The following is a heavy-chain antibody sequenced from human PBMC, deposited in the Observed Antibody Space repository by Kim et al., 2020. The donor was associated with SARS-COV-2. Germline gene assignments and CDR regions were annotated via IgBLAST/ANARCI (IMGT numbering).Heavy chain of an antibody. CDR2: INGNGGTT. Sequence: GGSLRLSCAVSGFNFEDYDMSWVRQAPGKGLEWVSGINGNGGTTDYAESVKGRFTISRDNAKNSLYLQMNRLRAEDTALYLCARDRQLGYYGMDVWGQGTTVTVSS. V-gene: IGHV3-20*01. CDR3: ARDRQLGYYGMDV. D-gene: IGHD1-1*01. J-gene: IGHJ6*02. CDR1: GFNFEDYD.